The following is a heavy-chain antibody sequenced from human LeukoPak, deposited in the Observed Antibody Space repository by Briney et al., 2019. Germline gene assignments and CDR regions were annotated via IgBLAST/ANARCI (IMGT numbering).Heavy chain of an antibody. CDR3: ARGFWSRYYDY. CDR1: AYTISNSYY. V-gene: IGHV4-38-2*02. CDR2: ICHSGST. Sequence: KASETLSLTCTASAYTISNSYYWGWIQHPPKKVLEWIGVICHSGSTYYNPSLKSRITISIDTSKNQFSLKLSSVTAADTAVYFCARGFWSRYYDYWGQGTLVTVSS. D-gene: IGHD2-8*02. J-gene: IGHJ4*02.